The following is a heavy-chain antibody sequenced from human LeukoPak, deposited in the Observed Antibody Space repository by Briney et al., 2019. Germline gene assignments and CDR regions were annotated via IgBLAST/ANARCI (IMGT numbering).Heavy chain of an antibody. D-gene: IGHD4-17*01. V-gene: IGHV1-46*01. Sequence: ASVKVSCKASGYTFTSYYIHWVRQAPGQGLEWMGLINPSGGSTNYAQKFQGRVTMTRDTSTSTVYMDLSSLRSEDTAVYYCARSPGQSLRSAWFDPWGQGTLVTVSS. CDR1: GYTFTSYY. J-gene: IGHJ5*02. CDR2: INPSGGST. CDR3: ARSPGQSLRSAWFDP.